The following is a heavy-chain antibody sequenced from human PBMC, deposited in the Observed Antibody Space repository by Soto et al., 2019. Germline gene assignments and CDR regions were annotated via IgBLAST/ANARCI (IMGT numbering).Heavy chain of an antibody. Sequence: PGGSLRLSCAAPGFTFSSYAMHWVRQAPGKGLEWVAVISYDGSNKYYADSVKGRFTISRDNSKNTLYLQMNSLRAEDTAVYYCARENYYDSSGYRNQQPYYYYGMDVWGQGTTVTVSS. CDR1: GFTFSSYA. V-gene: IGHV3-30-3*01. D-gene: IGHD3-22*01. J-gene: IGHJ6*02. CDR2: ISYDGSNK. CDR3: ARENYYDSSGYRNQQPYYYYGMDV.